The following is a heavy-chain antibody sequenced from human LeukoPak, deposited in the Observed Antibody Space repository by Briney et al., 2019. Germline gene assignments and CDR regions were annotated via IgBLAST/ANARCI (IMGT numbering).Heavy chain of an antibody. CDR3: AKDIRVWGSYRYPCLDY. CDR2: ISYDGDNK. D-gene: IGHD3-16*02. Sequence: GGSLILSCAASGFSLSSYGMHWVRQAPGKGLEWVAVISYDGDNKYYADSVNGRFTISRDNSKNTLSLQMDSLRAEDTAVYYCAKDIRVWGSYRYPCLDYWGQGTLVTVSA. CDR1: GFSLSSYG. J-gene: IGHJ4*02. V-gene: IGHV3-30*18.